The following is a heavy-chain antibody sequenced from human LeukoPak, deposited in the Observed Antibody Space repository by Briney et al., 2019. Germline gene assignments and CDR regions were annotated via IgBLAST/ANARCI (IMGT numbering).Heavy chain of an antibody. J-gene: IGHJ4*02. CDR3: ARVSVVVVPAAIPFDY. Sequence: ASVKVSCKASGYTFTGYYMHWVRQAPAQGLEGMGWINPNSGGTNYAQKFQGSVTMTRDTSISTAYRELSRLRSDDTAVYYCARVSVVVVPAAIPFDYWGQGTLVTVSS. D-gene: IGHD2-2*01. CDR2: INPNSGGT. V-gene: IGHV1-2*02. CDR1: GYTFTGYY.